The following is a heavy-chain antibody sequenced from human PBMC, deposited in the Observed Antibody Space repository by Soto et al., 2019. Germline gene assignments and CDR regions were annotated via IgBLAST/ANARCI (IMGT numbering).Heavy chain of an antibody. CDR2: IIPIFGTA. D-gene: IGHD3-10*01. Sequence: QVQLVQSGAEVQKPGSSVKVSCKASGGTFSSYAISWVRQAPGQGLEWMGGIIPIFGTANYAQKFQGRVTITADESTSTAYMELSSLRSEDTAVYYCARDPGRWLPSRGGMDVWGQGTTVTVSS. J-gene: IGHJ6*02. CDR1: GGTFSSYA. V-gene: IGHV1-69*01. CDR3: ARDPGRWLPSRGGMDV.